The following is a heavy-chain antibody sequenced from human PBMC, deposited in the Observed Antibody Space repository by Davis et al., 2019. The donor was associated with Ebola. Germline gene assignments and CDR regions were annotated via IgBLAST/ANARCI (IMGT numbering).Heavy chain of an antibody. Sequence: GSLRLSCTVSGGSISSYYWSWIRQPPGKGLEWIGEIYHSGSTNYNPSLKSRVTISVDTSKNQFSLKLSSVTAADTAVYYCARMTGYYYDSSGYYRYDAFDIWGQGTMVTVSS. V-gene: IGHV4-59*08. CDR3: ARMTGYYYDSSGYYRYDAFDI. CDR1: GGSISSYY. CDR2: IYHSGST. J-gene: IGHJ3*02. D-gene: IGHD3-22*01.